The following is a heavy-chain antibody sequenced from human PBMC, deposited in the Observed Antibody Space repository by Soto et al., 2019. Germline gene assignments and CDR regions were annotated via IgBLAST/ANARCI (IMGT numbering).Heavy chain of an antibody. V-gene: IGHV3-23*01. D-gene: IGHD2-8*01. J-gene: IGHJ6*02. CDR1: GFNFGSYG. CDR2: LTASGLNT. Sequence: DVQLLESGGGLVQPGGSLRLSCSASGFNFGSYGMSWVRQAPGKGLEWVSGLTASGLNTYYTDSVKGRFTISRDNSRNTVYLQMSGLRVADTAVFHCAKGLGNAKEAWGQGTTVTVSS. CDR3: AKGLGNAKEA.